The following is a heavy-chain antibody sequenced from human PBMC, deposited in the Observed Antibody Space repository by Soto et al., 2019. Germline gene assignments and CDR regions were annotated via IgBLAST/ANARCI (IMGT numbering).Heavy chain of an antibody. CDR1: GFTFSSYA. Sequence: GGSLRLSCAASGFTFSSYAMSWVRQAPGKGLEWVSAISGSGGSTYYADPVKGRFTISRDNSKNTLYLQMNSLRAEDTAVYYCAKATTPTVFDYMDVWGKGTTVTVSS. J-gene: IGHJ6*03. CDR2: ISGSGGST. CDR3: AKATTPTVFDYMDV. D-gene: IGHD1-1*01. V-gene: IGHV3-23*01.